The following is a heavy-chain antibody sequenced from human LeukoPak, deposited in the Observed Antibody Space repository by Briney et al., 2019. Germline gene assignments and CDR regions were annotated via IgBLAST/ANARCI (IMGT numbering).Heavy chain of an antibody. Sequence: GGSLRLSCAVSGFTFSRYGMHWVRQAPGKGPEWVALISYDGGNKDYVDSVKGRFTVSRDNSRNTLYLQMNSLRPEDTAVYYCAKDRSTYNVLTGYQDYWGQGTLVTVSS. V-gene: IGHV3-30*18. J-gene: IGHJ4*02. CDR1: GFTFSRYG. D-gene: IGHD3-9*01. CDR3: AKDRSTYNVLTGYQDY. CDR2: ISYDGGNK.